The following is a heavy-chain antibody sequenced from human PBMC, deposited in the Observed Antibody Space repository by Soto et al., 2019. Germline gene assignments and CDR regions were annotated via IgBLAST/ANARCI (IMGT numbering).Heavy chain of an antibody. CDR3: AIITYGSVSYSDS. D-gene: IGHD3-10*01. CDR1: GFTASSNY. Sequence: GGSLRLSCAASGFTASSNYMTWVRQAPGKGLEWVSVIYSGGSTYYADSVKGRFTISRDNSKNTLYLQMNSLRVEDTAVYHCAIITYGSVSYSDSSGQGTPLTVSS. V-gene: IGHV3-66*01. CDR2: IYSGGST. J-gene: IGHJ5*01.